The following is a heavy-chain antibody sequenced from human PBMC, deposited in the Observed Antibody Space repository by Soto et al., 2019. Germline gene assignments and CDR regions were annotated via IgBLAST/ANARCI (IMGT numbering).Heavy chain of an antibody. CDR2: IDYSGST. CDR1: GGSISSGDYY. V-gene: IGHV4-30-4*01. J-gene: IGHJ4*02. CDR3: ARGGRTIFGRYFDY. Sequence: QVQLQESGPGLVKPSQTLSLTCTVSGGSISSGDYYWSWIRQPPGKGLEWIGYIDYSGSTYYNPSLKRRVTMAVDTSKNQFSLKLSSVTAADTAVYYCARGGRTIFGRYFDYWGQGTLVTVSS. D-gene: IGHD3-3*01.